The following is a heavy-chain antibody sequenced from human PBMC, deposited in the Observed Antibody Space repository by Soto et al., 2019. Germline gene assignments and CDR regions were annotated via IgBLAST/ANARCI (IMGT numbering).Heavy chain of an antibody. CDR3: ARRTGSAPGFDY. CDR2: ISYDGSNQ. J-gene: IGHJ4*02. Sequence: QVQLVESGGGVVQPGRSLRLSCSASGFTFSDFEMYWVRQAPGKVLDWVSFISYDGSNQYYAGSVKGRFTVSRDNSTNTLFLLINSLRPEGTAVYFCARRTGSAPGFDYWGQGTLVTVSS. V-gene: IGHV3-30-3*01. D-gene: IGHD1-1*01. CDR1: GFTFSDFE.